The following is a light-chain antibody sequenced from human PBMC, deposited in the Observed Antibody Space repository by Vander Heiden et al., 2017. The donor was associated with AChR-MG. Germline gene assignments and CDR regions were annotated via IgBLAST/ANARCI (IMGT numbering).Light chain of an antibody. CDR1: ELSKQY. Sequence: SHELPQPPSVPVPPGQTARITCSGNELSKQYVYWYQQKPGQAPVLVIYKDAERPSDIPGRFSGSTSETTVMLSSRGVQAEDEADYYCQSADNSVYMVFGGGTKLTVL. J-gene: IGLJ2*01. CDR2: KDA. V-gene: IGLV3-25*03. CDR3: QSADNSVYMV.